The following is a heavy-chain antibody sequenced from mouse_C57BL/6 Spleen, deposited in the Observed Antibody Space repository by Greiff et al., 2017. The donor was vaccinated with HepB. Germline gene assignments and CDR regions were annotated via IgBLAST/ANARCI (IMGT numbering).Heavy chain of an antibody. D-gene: IGHD2-3*01. J-gene: IGHJ4*01. CDR1: GYTFTDYN. CDR3: ARYDGYYDAIDY. V-gene: IGHV1-18*01. Sequence: EVQLQQSGPELVKPGASVKIPCKASGYTFTDYNMDWVKQSHGKSLEWIGDINPNNGGTIYNQKFTGKATLTVEKSSSTAYMELRSLTSEDTAVYYCARYDGYYDAIDYWGQGTSVTVSS. CDR2: INPNNGGT.